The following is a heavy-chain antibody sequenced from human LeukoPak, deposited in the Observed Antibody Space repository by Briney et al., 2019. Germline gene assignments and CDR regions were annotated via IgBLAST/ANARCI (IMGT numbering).Heavy chain of an antibody. CDR3: ARHDFASPFDY. V-gene: IGHV3-7*01. CDR2: IEQDGSER. Sequence: QPGGSLRLSCAPSGFTFSTSWMSWVRQAPGKGLEWVANIEQDGSERYYVGSVKGRFTISRDNAKNSLYLQMNSLRAEDTAVYYCARHDFASPFDYWGQGILVTVSS. D-gene: IGHD2-21*02. CDR1: GFTFSTSW. J-gene: IGHJ4*02.